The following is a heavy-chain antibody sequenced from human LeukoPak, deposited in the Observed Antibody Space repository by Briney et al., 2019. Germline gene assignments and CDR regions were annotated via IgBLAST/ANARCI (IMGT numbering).Heavy chain of an antibody. CDR1: GGSISSSSSY. J-gene: IGHJ4*02. CDR3: ARHRSGWLQSSFDY. CDR2: NYSGSS. Sequence: SETLSLTCSVSGGSISSSSSYWGWIRQPPGKGLEWIGGNYSGSSFDNPALKSRVTISVDTSKNQFSLKLSSVTAADTAVYYCARHRSGWLQSSFDYWGQGTLVTVSS. V-gene: IGHV4-39*01. D-gene: IGHD5-24*01.